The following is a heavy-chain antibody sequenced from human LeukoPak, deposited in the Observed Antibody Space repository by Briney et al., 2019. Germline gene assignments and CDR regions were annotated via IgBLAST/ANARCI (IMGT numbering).Heavy chain of an antibody. CDR3: ARAPYYYYMHV. Sequence: SETLSLTCTVSGGSISSSSYYWGWIRQPPGKGLEWIGSIFYSGSTYYSPSLKSRVTISLDTSKKQFSLKLRSVTAADTAVYYCARAPYYYYMHVWGKGTTVTVSS. CDR1: GGSISSSSYY. V-gene: IGHV4-39*07. J-gene: IGHJ6*03. CDR2: IFYSGST.